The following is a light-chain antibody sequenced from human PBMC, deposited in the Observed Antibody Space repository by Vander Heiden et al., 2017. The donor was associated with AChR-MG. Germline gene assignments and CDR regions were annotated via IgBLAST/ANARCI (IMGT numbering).Light chain of an antibody. CDR2: LNSDGSH. CDR3: QTWGTGIVV. J-gene: IGLJ2*01. Sequence: QLMVTQSPSASASLGASVTLTCTLSSGHSSYAIAWHQQQPEKGPRYLMKLNSDGSHSKGDGIPGRFSGSSSGAERYLTISSLQSEDEADYYCQTWGTGIVVFGGGTKLTVL. V-gene: IGLV4-69*01. CDR1: SGHSSYA.